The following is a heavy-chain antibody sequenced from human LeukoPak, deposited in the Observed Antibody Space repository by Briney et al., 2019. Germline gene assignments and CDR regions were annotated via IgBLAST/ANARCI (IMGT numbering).Heavy chain of an antibody. CDR3: ARDLGFGVVDLGY. Sequence: KPSETLSLTCTVSGGSISSYYWSWIRQPPGKGLEWIGYIYYSGSTNYNPSLKSRVTISVDTSKNQFSLKLSSVTAADTAVYYCARDLGFGVVDLGYWGQGILVTVSS. V-gene: IGHV4-59*01. CDR2: IYYSGST. D-gene: IGHD3-16*01. J-gene: IGHJ4*02. CDR1: GGSISSYY.